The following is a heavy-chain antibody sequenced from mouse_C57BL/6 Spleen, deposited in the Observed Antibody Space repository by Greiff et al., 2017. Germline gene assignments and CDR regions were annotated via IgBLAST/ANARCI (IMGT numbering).Heavy chain of an antibody. CDR1: GYTFTDYN. CDR3: ARGNYCGICLYAFYY. D-gene: IGHD1-1*01. J-gene: IGHJ4*01. Sequence: VQLQQSGPELVKPGASVKMSCKASGYTFTDYNMHWVKQSHGKSLEWIGYINPNNGGTSYNQKFKGKATLTVNKSSSTSYMERRSLTSEDSAVYYCARGNYCGICLYAFYYGGPGTSVTVSS. V-gene: IGHV1-22*01. CDR2: INPNNGGT.